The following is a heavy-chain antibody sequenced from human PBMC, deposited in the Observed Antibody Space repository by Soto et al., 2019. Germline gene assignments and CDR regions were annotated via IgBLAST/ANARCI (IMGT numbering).Heavy chain of an antibody. CDR2: IDPSDSQT. Sequence: GESLKISCKGSGYSFAGYWLNWVRQKPGKGLEWMGRIDPSDSQTYYSPSFRGHVTISVTKSNPTVFLQWSSLRASDTAMYYCARQIYDSDTGPNFQYYFDSWGQGTPVTVSS. J-gene: IGHJ4*02. CDR1: GYSFAGYW. V-gene: IGHV5-10-1*01. D-gene: IGHD3-22*01. CDR3: ARQIYDSDTGPNFQYYFDS.